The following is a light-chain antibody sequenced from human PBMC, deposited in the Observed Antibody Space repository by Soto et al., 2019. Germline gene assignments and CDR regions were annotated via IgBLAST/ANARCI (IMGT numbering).Light chain of an antibody. CDR2: DVS. Sequence: QSVLTQPASVSGSPGQSITISFTGTNSDVVGYNYVSWYQQHPGKAPKLMIYDVSNRPSGVSNRFSGSKSGNTASLTISGLQAEDEADYYCSSYTSSSTLLYVFGTGTKVTVL. V-gene: IGLV2-14*01. J-gene: IGLJ1*01. CDR1: NSDVVGYNY. CDR3: SSYTSSSTLLYV.